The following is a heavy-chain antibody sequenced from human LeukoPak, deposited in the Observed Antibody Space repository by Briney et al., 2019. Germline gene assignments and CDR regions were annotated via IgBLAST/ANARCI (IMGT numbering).Heavy chain of an antibody. CDR2: ISGSGKPI. Sequence: GGSLRLSCAVSGFIFSNYEMNWVRQAPGRGLEWVSYISGSGKPIYYADSVKGRFTISRDNAKNSLYLQMNNLRAEDTAIYYCARDPYSYPSGSYLVDDVFDIWGQGTTVTVSS. V-gene: IGHV3-48*03. D-gene: IGHD3-10*01. CDR1: GFIFSNYE. J-gene: IGHJ3*02. CDR3: ARDPYSYPSGSYLVDDVFDI.